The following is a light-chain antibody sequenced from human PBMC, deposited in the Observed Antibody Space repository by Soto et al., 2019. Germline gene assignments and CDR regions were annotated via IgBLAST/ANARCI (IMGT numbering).Light chain of an antibody. CDR1: SSNIGAGYD. CDR2: GNT. Sequence: QSVLTQPPSVSGAPGQRVTISCTGSSSNIGAGYDVHWYQQLPGRAPKLLIYGNTNRPSGVPDRFSGSKSGTSASLAITGLQAEDEADYYCLSFDSSLSVVFGGGTKRDRP. J-gene: IGLJ2*01. V-gene: IGLV1-40*01. CDR3: LSFDSSLSVV.